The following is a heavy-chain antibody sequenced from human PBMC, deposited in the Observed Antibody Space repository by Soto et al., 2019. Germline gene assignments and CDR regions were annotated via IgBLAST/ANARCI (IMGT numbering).Heavy chain of an antibody. CDR1: GYTFTGYY. CDR2: INPNSGGT. CDR3: ARQGDSGYDPDDFDI. D-gene: IGHD5-12*01. Sequence: QVQLVQSGAEVKKPGASVKVSCKASGYTFTGYYMHWVRQAPGQGLEWMGWINPNSGGTNHAQKFQGRVTMTRDTSISTADMELSSLRSDDTAVYYCARQGDSGYDPDDFDIWGQGTMVTVSS. J-gene: IGHJ3*02. V-gene: IGHV1-2*02.